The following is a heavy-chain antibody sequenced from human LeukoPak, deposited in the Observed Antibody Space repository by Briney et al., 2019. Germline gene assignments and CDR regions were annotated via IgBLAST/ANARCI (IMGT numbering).Heavy chain of an antibody. CDR2: IYSGGST. J-gene: IGHJ6*02. CDR1: GFTVSSNY. V-gene: IGHV3-53*04. D-gene: IGHD2-15*01. Sequence: GGSLRLSCAASGFTVSSNYMSWVRQAPGKGLEWVSVIYSGGSTYYADSVKGRFTISRHNSKNTLYLQMNSLRAEDTAVYYCARDSRVVVVVAATHYYYYHGMDVWGQGTTVTVSS. CDR3: ARDSRVVVVVAATHYYYYHGMDV.